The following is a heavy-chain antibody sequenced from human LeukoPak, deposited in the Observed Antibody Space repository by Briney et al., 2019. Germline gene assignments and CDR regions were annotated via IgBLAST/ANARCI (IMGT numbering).Heavy chain of an antibody. V-gene: IGHV4-4*02. CDR3: ARDQSVRSWYFDS. D-gene: IGHD6-13*01. J-gene: IGHJ4*02. CDR2: IHHSGNT. CDR1: GDSISSSHW. Sequence: KASGTLSLTCAVSGDSISSSHWWTWIRQPPGNGLEWIGEIHHSGNTDYNPSLKSRVTISLDKSKNEFSLRMRSVTAADTAFYYCARDQSVRSWYFDSWGQGALVTVSS.